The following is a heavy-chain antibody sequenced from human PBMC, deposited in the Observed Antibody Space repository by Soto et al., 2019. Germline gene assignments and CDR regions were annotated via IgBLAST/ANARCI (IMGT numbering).Heavy chain of an antibody. D-gene: IGHD3-16*01. CDR3: AMVDVYVTPSPQDV. CDR2: INAYNGNT. J-gene: IGHJ6*02. CDR1: GYRFTSYG. Sequence: QVQLVQSGAEVKNPGASVKVSCKASGYRFTSYGIGWVRQAPGQGLEWMGWINAYNGNTNYAQNLQGRGTLTTDTSTSTAYMALRSLRSNDTAVYYCAMVDVYVTPSPQDVWGQGTTVTVSS. V-gene: IGHV1-18*01.